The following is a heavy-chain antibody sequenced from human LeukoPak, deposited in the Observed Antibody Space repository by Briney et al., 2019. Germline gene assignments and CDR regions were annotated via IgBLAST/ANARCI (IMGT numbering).Heavy chain of an antibody. D-gene: IGHD3-22*01. CDR3: ARAKRDYYDNSGYESYYNFMDV. CDR2: LYRNGDT. J-gene: IGHJ6*03. CDR1: GGSISTDCY. Sequence: SETLSLTCTVSGGSISTDCYWGWVRQPPGNGLEWIGALYRNGDTYYNPSLKSRVTISLDPSKNQFSLRLNSVTAADTAIYYCARAKRDYYDNSGYESYYNFMDVWGKGTTDTVSS. V-gene: IGHV4-38-2*02.